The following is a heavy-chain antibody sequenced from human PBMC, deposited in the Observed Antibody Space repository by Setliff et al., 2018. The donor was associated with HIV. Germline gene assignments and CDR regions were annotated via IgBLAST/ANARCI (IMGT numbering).Heavy chain of an antibody. CDR1: GGSVSSGSYY. J-gene: IGHJ5*02. CDR3: ARENGWLFGWFDP. D-gene: IGHD3-22*01. CDR2: IYYSGGT. V-gene: IGHV4-30-4*07. Sequence: LSLTCTVSGGSVSSGSYYWTWIRQPPGKALEWIGYIYYSGGTSYSGTTYYNPSVASRITISGDTSKNQFSLKLTSVTAADTAIYYCARENGWLFGWFDPWGQGTPVTVSS.